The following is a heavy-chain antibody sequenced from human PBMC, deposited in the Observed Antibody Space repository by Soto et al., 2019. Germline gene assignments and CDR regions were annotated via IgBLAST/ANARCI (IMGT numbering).Heavy chain of an antibody. V-gene: IGHV3-48*02. J-gene: IGHJ4*02. Sequence: EVQLVESGGDLVQRGGSLSLSCVASGFTFSVYSMNWVRQAPGKGLEWFSYITSDTKTIKYADSVKGRFTISRDNAKNSVYLQMNSLRDEDTAVYYCARSVARHFDYWVQGTVVTVSS. D-gene: IGHD6-19*01. CDR2: ITSDTKTI. CDR1: GFTFSVYS. CDR3: ARSVARHFDY.